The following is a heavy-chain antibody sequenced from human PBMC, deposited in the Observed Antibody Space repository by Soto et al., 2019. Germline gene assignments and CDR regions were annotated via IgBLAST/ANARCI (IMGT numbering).Heavy chain of an antibody. Sequence: ASVKVSCKAVGGTFSDYVISWVRQAPGQGLEWMGGIIAMSGTVNNAQKFQDRVTITADESTSTAYMELSSLRSEDTAIYYCAREAGYNWFDPWGQGTLVTVSS. CDR2: IIAMSGTV. CDR1: GGTFSDYV. CDR3: AREAGYNWFDP. V-gene: IGHV1-69*13. D-gene: IGHD6-13*01. J-gene: IGHJ5*02.